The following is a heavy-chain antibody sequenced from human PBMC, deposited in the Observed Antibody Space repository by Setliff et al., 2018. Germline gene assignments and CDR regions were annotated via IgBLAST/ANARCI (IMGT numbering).Heavy chain of an antibody. CDR3: ARDRSYYASGSFTKWFDY. V-gene: IGHV4-61*10. Sequence: SETLSLTCTVSGDSLTSGPYYWTWVRQPAGKGLEWIGHIYSEGTTNSNPSLKSRVTMSVDTSKNQFSLKLNSVTAADTATYYCARDRSYYASGSFTKWFDYWGQGALVTVSS. D-gene: IGHD3-10*01. CDR1: GDSLTSGPYY. CDR2: IYSEGTT. J-gene: IGHJ4*02.